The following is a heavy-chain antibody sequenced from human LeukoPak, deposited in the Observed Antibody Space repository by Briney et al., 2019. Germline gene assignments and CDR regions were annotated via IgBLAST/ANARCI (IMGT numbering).Heavy chain of an antibody. D-gene: IGHD1-26*01. J-gene: IGHJ4*02. Sequence: ASVNVSCKASGYTVTSYGISWVRQAPGQGLEWMGWISAYNGNTNYAQKLQGRVTMTTDTSTSTAYMELRSLRSDDTAVYYCARDLPYSGSYSVDYWGQGTLVTVSS. CDR3: ARDLPYSGSYSVDY. CDR1: GYTVTSYG. V-gene: IGHV1-18*01. CDR2: ISAYNGNT.